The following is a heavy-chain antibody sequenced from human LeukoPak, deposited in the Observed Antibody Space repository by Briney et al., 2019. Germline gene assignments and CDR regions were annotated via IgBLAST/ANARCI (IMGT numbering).Heavy chain of an antibody. CDR2: ISGSGGST. V-gene: IGHV3-23*01. D-gene: IGHD3-9*01. J-gene: IGHJ4*02. CDR1: GFTFSSYA. Sequence: GGSLRLSCAASGFTFSSYAMSWVRQAPGKGLEWVSAISGSGGSTYYADSVKGRFTISRDNSKNQLYLQMNSLRAEDTAVYYCAKESYDILTGYPTFGDYWGQGTLVTVSS. CDR3: AKESYDILTGYPTFGDY.